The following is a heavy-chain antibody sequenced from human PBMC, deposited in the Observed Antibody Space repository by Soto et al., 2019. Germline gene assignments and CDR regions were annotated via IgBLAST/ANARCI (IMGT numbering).Heavy chain of an antibody. Sequence: QLVQSVSEVKKPGSSVKVSCQASGGTFSGSAVTWVRQGPGQGLEWMGEFVPLFGTTNYAQRFPGRLTITAEESTSTAYMELRTLRSDDTAVYYCATHGLGVSSPPYFDNWGQGTLVTVSS. V-gene: IGHV1-69*01. D-gene: IGHD3-16*01. CDR3: ATHGLGVSSPPYFDN. CDR2: FVPLFGTT. CDR1: GGTFSGSA. J-gene: IGHJ4*02.